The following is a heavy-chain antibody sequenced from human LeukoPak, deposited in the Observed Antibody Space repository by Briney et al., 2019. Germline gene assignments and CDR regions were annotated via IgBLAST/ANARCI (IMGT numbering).Heavy chain of an antibody. V-gene: IGHV3-9*01. CDR2: INWNRDSI. CDR3: ARDRLEAVTDDDYFDY. CDR1: GFTFDHYA. D-gene: IGHD2-21*02. J-gene: IGHJ4*02. Sequence: GGSLRLSCAASGFTFDHYAIHWVRQAPGKGLEWVSGINWNRDSIDYADSVKGRFTISRDNAKNSLYLQMNSLRAEDTAVYYCARDRLEAVTDDDYFDYWGQGTLVTVSS.